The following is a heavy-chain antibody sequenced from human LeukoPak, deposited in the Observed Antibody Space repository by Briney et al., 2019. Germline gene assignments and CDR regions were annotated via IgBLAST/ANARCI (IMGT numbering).Heavy chain of an antibody. Sequence: GGPLRLSCAASGFTFSSYAMNWVRQGPGKGLEWVSVISGSADSTNYADSVKGRFTISRDNSKTTLYLQMNSLRAEDTAIYYCVRDRYGDYSFDSWGQGILVTVSS. CDR2: ISGSADST. V-gene: IGHV3-23*01. CDR1: GFTFSSYA. D-gene: IGHD4-17*01. J-gene: IGHJ4*02. CDR3: VRDRYGDYSFDS.